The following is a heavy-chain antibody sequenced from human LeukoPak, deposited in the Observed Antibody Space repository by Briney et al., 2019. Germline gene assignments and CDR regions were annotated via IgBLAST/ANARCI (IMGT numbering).Heavy chain of an antibody. CDR3: ARGSSWYVDFQH. D-gene: IGHD6-13*01. CDR2: ISGSGGST. V-gene: IGHV3-23*01. J-gene: IGHJ1*01. CDR1: GFTFSSYA. Sequence: GGSLRLSCAASGFTFSSYAMSWVRQAPGKGLEWVSAISGSGGSTYYADSVKGRFTISRDNSKNTLYLQMNSLRVEDTAVYYCARGSSWYVDFQHWGQGTLVTVSS.